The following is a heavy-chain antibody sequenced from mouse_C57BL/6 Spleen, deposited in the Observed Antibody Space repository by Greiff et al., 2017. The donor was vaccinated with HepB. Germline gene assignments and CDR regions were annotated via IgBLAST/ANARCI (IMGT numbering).Heavy chain of an antibody. CDR3: ARNIDAIDY. J-gene: IGHJ4*01. CDR1: GFTFSDYG. Sequence: DVMLVESGGGLVKPGGSLKLSCAASGFTFSDYGMHWVRQAPEKGLEWVAYISSGSSTIYYADKVKGRFTISRDNAKNTLFLQMTSLRSEDTAMYYCARNIDAIDYWGQGTSVTVSS. CDR2: ISSGSSTI. V-gene: IGHV5-17*01.